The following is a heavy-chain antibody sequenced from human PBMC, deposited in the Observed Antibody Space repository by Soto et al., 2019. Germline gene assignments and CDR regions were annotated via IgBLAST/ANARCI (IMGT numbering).Heavy chain of an antibody. J-gene: IGHJ4*02. CDR3: ARTLNGYPFGH. Sequence: GGSLRLSCAASGFALSTYWMTWVRQAPGKGLEWVANIKQDGSEIYYVDSVKGRFTISRDNAKNSVYLQMNSLRVEDTAVYYCARTLNGYPFGHWGQGTLVTVSS. D-gene: IGHD5-18*01. V-gene: IGHV3-7*03. CDR1: GFALSTYW. CDR2: IKQDGSEI.